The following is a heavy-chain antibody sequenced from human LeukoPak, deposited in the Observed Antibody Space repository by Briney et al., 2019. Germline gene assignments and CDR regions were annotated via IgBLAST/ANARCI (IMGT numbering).Heavy chain of an antibody. D-gene: IGHD6-13*01. V-gene: IGHV3-7*01. CDR1: GFTFSSYA. CDR2: IKQDGSEK. Sequence: GGSLRLSCAASGFTFSSYAMHWVRQAPGKGLEWVANIKQDGSEKYYVDSVKGRFTISRDNAKNSLYLQMNSLRAEDTAVYYCAREFIAAAGYYFDYWGQGTLVTVSS. J-gene: IGHJ4*02. CDR3: AREFIAAAGYYFDY.